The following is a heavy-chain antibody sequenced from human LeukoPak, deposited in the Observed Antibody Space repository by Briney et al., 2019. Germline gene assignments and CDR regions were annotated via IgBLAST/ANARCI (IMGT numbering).Heavy chain of an antibody. V-gene: IGHV3-30-3*01. CDR3: AREGVYQLLDFIHDY. CDR2: ISYDGSNK. Sequence: GRSLRLSCAVSRLTFSSHAMHWVRQAPGKGLAWVAVISYDGSNKYYADSVKGRFTISRDNSKNTLYLQMNSLRDEDTAMYYCAREGVYQLLDFIHDYWGQGTLVTVSS. J-gene: IGHJ4*02. D-gene: IGHD2-2*01. CDR1: RLTFSSHA.